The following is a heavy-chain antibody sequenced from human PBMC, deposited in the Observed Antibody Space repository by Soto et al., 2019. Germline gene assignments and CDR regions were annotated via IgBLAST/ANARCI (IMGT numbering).Heavy chain of an antibody. Sequence: EVQLLESGGGLVQPGGSLRLSCAASGFTFSSYAMSWVRQAPGKGLEWVSAISGSGGSTYYADSVKGRFTISRDNSKNTLYLQMNSLRAEDTAVYYCARDSSGSYYFDYWGQGTLVTVSS. J-gene: IGHJ4*02. CDR1: GFTFSSYA. V-gene: IGHV3-23*01. D-gene: IGHD3-22*01. CDR3: ARDSSGSYYFDY. CDR2: ISGSGGST.